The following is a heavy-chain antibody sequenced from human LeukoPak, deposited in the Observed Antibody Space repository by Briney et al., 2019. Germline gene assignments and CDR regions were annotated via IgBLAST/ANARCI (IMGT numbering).Heavy chain of an antibody. CDR1: GFTFSDYY. CDR3: ARDRPYYDFWSGPTDYYYYYMDV. Sequence: GGSLRLSCAASGFTFSDYYMSWIRQAPGKGLEWVSYISSSGSTIYYADSVKGRFTISRDNAKNSLYLQMRSLRSDDTAVYYCARDRPYYDFWSGPTDYYYYYMDVWGKGTTVTVSS. J-gene: IGHJ6*03. CDR2: ISSSGSTI. D-gene: IGHD3-3*01. V-gene: IGHV3-11*01.